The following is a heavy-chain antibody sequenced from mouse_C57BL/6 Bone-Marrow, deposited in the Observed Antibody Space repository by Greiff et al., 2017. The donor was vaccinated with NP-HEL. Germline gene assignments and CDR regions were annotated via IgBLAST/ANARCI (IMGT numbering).Heavy chain of an antibody. D-gene: IGHD1-3*01. CDR1: GYTFTSYT. CDR3: ARYALKNCRFAY. V-gene: IGHV1-4*01. Sequence: VQLVESGAELARPGASVKMSCKASGYTFTSYTMHWVKQRPGQGLEWIGYINPSSGYTKYNQKFKDKATLTADKPSSTAYMQLSSLTSEDSAVYYCARYALKNCRFAYWGQGTLVTVSA. CDR2: INPSSGYT. J-gene: IGHJ3*01.